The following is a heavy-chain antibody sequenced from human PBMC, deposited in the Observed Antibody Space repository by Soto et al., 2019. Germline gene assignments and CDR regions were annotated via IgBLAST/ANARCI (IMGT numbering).Heavy chain of an antibody. Sequence: GGSLRLSCAASGFTFSTYAMAWVRQAPGKGLEWVSSIGTSETSTYYADSVRGRFTISRDNSKNTLYLQMNSLRVEDTAVYYCAKPEVSKWSREGPDSWGQGTLVTVSS. D-gene: IGHD2-8*01. CDR3: AKPEVSKWSREGPDS. CDR2: IGTSETST. V-gene: IGHV3-23*01. J-gene: IGHJ5*01. CDR1: GFTFSTYA.